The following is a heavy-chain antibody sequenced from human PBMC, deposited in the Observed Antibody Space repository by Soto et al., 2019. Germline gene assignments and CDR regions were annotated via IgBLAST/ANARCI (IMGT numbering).Heavy chain of an antibody. CDR2: IQRDGSGK. CDR1: GFTFSSYW. Sequence: QLVESGGDLVQPGGSLRLSCVGSGFTFSSYWMTWVRQAPGKGLEWVANIQRDGSGKFYVDSVKGRFTISRDNAKNSLYLQMSSLRVEDTAVYYCARGGNAWAGAGFWGQGTLVTVSS. D-gene: IGHD6-19*01. CDR3: ARGGNAWAGAGF. V-gene: IGHV3-7*01. J-gene: IGHJ4*02.